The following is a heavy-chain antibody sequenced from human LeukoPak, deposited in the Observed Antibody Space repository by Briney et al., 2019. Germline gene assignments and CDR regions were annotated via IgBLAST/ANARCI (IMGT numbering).Heavy chain of an antibody. J-gene: IGHJ4*02. CDR2: INHSGST. Sequence: SEALSLTCAVYGGSFSGYYWSWIRQPPGKGLEWIGEINHSGSTNYNPSLKSRVTISVDTSKNQFSLKLSSVTAADTAVYYCARVLAQPFDAYNPLSIPDYGAKGPLVPFPS. V-gene: IGHV4-34*01. CDR3: ARVLAQPFDAYNPLSIPDY. CDR1: GGSFSGYY. D-gene: IGHD5-24*01.